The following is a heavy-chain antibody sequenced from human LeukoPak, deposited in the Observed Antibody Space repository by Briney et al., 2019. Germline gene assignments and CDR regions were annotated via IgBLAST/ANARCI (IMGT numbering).Heavy chain of an antibody. CDR1: GGTFSSYA. D-gene: IGHD3-10*01. CDR3: ARNHYGSGSYPSDDAFDI. V-gene: IGHV1-18*01. J-gene: IGHJ3*02. CDR2: ISAYNGNT. Sequence: ASVKVSCKASGGTFSSYAISWVRQATGQGLEWMGWISAYNGNTNYAQKVQGRVTMTTDTSASTAYMELRSLRFDDTALYYCARNHYGSGSYPSDDAFDIWGQGTMVSVSS.